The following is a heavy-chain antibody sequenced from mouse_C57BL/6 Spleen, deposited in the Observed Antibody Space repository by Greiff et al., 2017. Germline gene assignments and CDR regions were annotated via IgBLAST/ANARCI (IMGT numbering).Heavy chain of an antibody. J-gene: IGHJ1*03. D-gene: IGHD2-4*01. CDR3: TIYYDYYGKVWYFDV. CDR1: GYTFTSYW. Sequence: QVQLQQPGAELVKPGASVKMSCKASGYTFTSYWITWVKQRPGQGLEWIGDIYPGSGSTNYNEKFKSKATLTVDTSSSTAYMQLISLTSEDSAVYYCTIYYDYYGKVWYFDVWGTGTTVTVSS. CDR2: IYPGSGST. V-gene: IGHV1-55*01.